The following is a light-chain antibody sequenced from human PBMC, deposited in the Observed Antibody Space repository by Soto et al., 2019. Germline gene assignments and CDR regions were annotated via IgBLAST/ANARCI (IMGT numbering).Light chain of an antibody. CDR1: QSVSSY. CDR3: QQYKNWWT. V-gene: IGKV3-11*01. J-gene: IGKJ1*01. CDR2: DAS. Sequence: EIVLTQSPATLSLSPGERATLSCRASQSVSSYLAWYQQKPGQAPRLLIYDASNRATGIPARFSGSGSGTDFTLTISSLEPEDFAVYYCQQYKNWWTFGQGTKVEVK.